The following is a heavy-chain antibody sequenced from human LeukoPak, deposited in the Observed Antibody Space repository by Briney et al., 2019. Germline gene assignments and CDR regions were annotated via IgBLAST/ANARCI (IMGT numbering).Heavy chain of an antibody. D-gene: IGHD3/OR15-3a*01. CDR2: IYPGDSDT. CDR1: GYTFSTYW. CDR3: ARHSRVGSTWTHFDY. V-gene: IGHV5-51*01. J-gene: IGHJ4*02. Sequence: GESLKISCKGSGYTFSTYWIGWVRQMPGKCLEWMGNIYPGDSDTRSSPSFQGQVTISADKSISTAYLQWSSLKASDTAMYYCARHSRVGSTWTHFDYWGRGTLVTVSS.